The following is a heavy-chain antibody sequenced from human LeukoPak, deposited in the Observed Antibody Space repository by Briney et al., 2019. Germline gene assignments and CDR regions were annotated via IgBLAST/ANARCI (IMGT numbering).Heavy chain of an antibody. D-gene: IGHD5-18*01. CDR3: ARGVNSQGTAMVLFDS. Sequence: ASVKVSCKASGYTFTNHDINWVRQASGQGLEWMGWMNPKSGNTGCLQKFQGRVTMTRDTSMSTAFMELSSLTSEDTAVYYCARGVNSQGTAMVLFDSWGQGSLVTVSA. CDR2: MNPKSGNT. J-gene: IGHJ4*02. CDR1: GYTFTNHD. V-gene: IGHV1-8*01.